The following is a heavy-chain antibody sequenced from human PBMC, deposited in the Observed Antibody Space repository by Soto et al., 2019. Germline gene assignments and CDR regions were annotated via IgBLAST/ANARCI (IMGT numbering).Heavy chain of an antibody. V-gene: IGHV3-23*01. D-gene: IGHD2-21*02. CDR2: VSGTGDYT. J-gene: IGHJ4*02. CDR3: AKVFERFSEDCRGYCAY. CDR1: GFTFSTY. Sequence: EVQLLESGGGLVQPGESLTLSCAASGFTFSTYMNCVRLAPGEGLEWLSSVSGTGDYTYYADSLKGRFTISRDNSKNTLYLQMTSVRADDTDVYYCAKVFERFSEDCRGYCAYWGQGTLVPVSS.